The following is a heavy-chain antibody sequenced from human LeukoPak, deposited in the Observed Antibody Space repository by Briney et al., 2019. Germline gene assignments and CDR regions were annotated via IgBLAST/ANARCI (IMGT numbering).Heavy chain of an antibody. Sequence: SETLSLTCTVSGGSISSYYWSWIRQPAGKGLEWIGRIYTSGSTNYNPSLKSRVTMSVDTSKNQFSLKLSSVTAADTAVYYCARDGIVVVPAARFNWFDPWGQGTLVTVSS. V-gene: IGHV4-4*07. CDR2: IYTSGST. CDR3: ARDGIVVVPAARFNWFDP. J-gene: IGHJ5*02. D-gene: IGHD2-2*01. CDR1: GGSISSYY.